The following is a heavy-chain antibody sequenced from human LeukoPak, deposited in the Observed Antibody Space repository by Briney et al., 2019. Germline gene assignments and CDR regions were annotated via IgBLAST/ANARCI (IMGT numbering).Heavy chain of an antibody. CDR2: IFYSGST. J-gene: IGHJ5*01. CDR1: GDSIGSSSYY. Sequence: SETLSLTCNVSGDSIGSSSYYWGWIRQTPEKGLEWIRSIFYSGSTYYTPSLKSRVTMSLDTSKNQFSLRLTSVTAADTAVYYCARQVAIVEPTDPNWFDSWGQGTLVTVSS. D-gene: IGHD1-26*01. CDR3: ARQVAIVEPTDPNWFDS. V-gene: IGHV4-39*07.